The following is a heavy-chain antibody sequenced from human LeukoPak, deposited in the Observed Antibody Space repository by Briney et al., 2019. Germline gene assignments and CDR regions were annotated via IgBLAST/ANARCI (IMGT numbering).Heavy chain of an antibody. CDR1: GDSTSKNYW. Sequence: SETLSLTCAVSGDSTSKNYWWSWVRQPPGKGLEWIGEVYHSGITNYNPSLKSRVTISRDNSKNQFSLKVNSVTAADTAVYYCASGRNYCWSNWGQGTLVTVSS. CDR3: ASGRNYCWSN. CDR2: VYHSGIT. D-gene: IGHD2-8*02. J-gene: IGHJ4*02. V-gene: IGHV4-4*02.